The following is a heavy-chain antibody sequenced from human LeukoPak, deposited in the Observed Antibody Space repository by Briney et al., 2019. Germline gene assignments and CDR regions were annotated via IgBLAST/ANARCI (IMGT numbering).Heavy chain of an antibody. Sequence: GGSLRLSCAASGFTFSSYAMHWVRQAPGKGLEWVAVISYDGSNKYYADSVKGRFTISRDNSKNTLYLQMNSLRAEDTAVYYCARGYCSGGSCYLIDYWGQGTLVTVSS. J-gene: IGHJ4*02. CDR1: GFTFSSYA. CDR3: ARGYCSGGSCYLIDY. CDR2: ISYDGSNK. D-gene: IGHD2-15*01. V-gene: IGHV3-30*04.